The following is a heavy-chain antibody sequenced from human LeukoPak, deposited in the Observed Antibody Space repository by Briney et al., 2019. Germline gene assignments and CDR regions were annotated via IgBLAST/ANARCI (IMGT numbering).Heavy chain of an antibody. Sequence: GGSLRLSCAASGFTFISYAMSWVRQAPGKGLEWVSAISGSADTTYYADSVKGRFTISRDNSKNTLYLQMNSLTAEDTAVYYCAKLNHIVVVPAAVVFDYWGQGTLVTVSS. CDR3: AKLNHIVVVPAAVVFDY. CDR2: ISGSADTT. CDR1: GFTFISYA. J-gene: IGHJ4*02. V-gene: IGHV3-23*01. D-gene: IGHD2-2*01.